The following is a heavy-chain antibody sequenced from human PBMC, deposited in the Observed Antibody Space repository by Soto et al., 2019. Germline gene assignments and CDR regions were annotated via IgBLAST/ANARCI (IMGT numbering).Heavy chain of an antibody. CDR2: INHSGRT. J-gene: IGHJ3*02. V-gene: IGHV4-34*01. CDR1: GGSFSGNY. CDR3: ARNPPRAGAITSQWHRNYNTRYQLPPGGAFDI. D-gene: IGHD2-2*01. Sequence: QVQLQQWGAGLVKPSATLSLTCAVYGGSFSGNYWSWIRQPPGKGLEWIGEINHSGRTNFNPSLKSRVTISVDTSKNQFSLRLSSVTAADTAVYYCARNPPRAGAITSQWHRNYNTRYQLPPGGAFDIWGQGTMVTVSS.